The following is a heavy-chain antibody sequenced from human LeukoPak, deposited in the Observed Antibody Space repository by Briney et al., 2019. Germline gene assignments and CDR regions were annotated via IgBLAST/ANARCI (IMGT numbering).Heavy chain of an antibody. CDR3: ARDPARGYSYGALY. D-gene: IGHD5-18*01. J-gene: IGHJ4*02. CDR1: GFTFSSYS. Sequence: GGSLRLSCAASGFTFSSYSMNWVRQAPGKGLEWVSYIISSSSTIYYADSVKGRFTISRDNAKNSLYLQMNSLRAEDTAVYYCARDPARGYSYGALYWGQGTLVTVSS. CDR2: IISSSSTI. V-gene: IGHV3-48*01.